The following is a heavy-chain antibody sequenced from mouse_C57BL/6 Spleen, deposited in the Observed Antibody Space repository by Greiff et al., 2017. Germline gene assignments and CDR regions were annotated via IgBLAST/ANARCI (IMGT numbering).Heavy chain of an antibody. CDR1: GYTFTDYY. V-gene: IGHV1-26*01. CDR2: INPNNGGT. J-gene: IGHJ2*01. CDR3: ARYGTSGGY. Sequence: VQLQQSGPELVKPGASVKISCKASGYTFTDYYMNWVKQSHGKSLEWIGDINPNNGGTSYNQKFKGKATLTVDKSSSTAYMELRSLASEDSAVYYCARYGTSGGYWGQGTTLTVAS. D-gene: IGHD1-2*01.